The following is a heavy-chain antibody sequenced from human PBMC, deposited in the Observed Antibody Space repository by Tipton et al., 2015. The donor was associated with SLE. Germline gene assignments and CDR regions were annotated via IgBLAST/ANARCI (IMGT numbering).Heavy chain of an antibody. CDR1: GFTVSSNY. J-gene: IGHJ5*02. V-gene: IGHV3-53*05. Sequence: SLRLSCAASGFTVSSNYMGWVRQAPGKGLEWVSVIYSGGSTYYADSVKGRFTISRDNSKNTLYLQMNSLRSDDTAVYYCARDDSSSVGWFDPWGQGTLVTVSS. CDR3: ARDDSSSVGWFDP. D-gene: IGHD6-13*01. CDR2: IYSGGST.